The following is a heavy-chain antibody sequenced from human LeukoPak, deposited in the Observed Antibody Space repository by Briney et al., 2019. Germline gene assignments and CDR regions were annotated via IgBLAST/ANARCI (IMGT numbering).Heavy chain of an antibody. J-gene: IGHJ4*02. V-gene: IGHV4-59*01. D-gene: IGHD2-15*01. CDR3: ARVASGLVGAVYYFDY. CDR1: GGSISSYY. Sequence: SETLSLTCTVSGGSISSYYWSWIRQPPGKGLEWIGYIHYSGSTNYNPSLKSRVTISVDTSKNQFSLKLSSVTAADTAVYYCARVASGLVGAVYYFDYWGQGTLVTVSS. CDR2: IHYSGST.